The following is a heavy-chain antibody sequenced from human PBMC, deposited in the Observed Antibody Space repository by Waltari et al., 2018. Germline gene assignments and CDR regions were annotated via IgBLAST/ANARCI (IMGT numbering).Heavy chain of an antibody. Sequence: QVQLQQWGAGLLKPSETLSLTCAVYGGSFSGYYWSWIRQPPGKGLEWIGELNHSGSTNCTLSRKRRVTISVDTSKNQFSLKLSSVTAADTSVYCCARAWISLILGATSAFDIWGQGTMVTVS. CDR3: ARAWISLILGATSAFDI. CDR2: LNHSGST. D-gene: IGHD1-26*01. CDR1: GGSFSGYY. V-gene: IGHV4-34*01. J-gene: IGHJ3*02.